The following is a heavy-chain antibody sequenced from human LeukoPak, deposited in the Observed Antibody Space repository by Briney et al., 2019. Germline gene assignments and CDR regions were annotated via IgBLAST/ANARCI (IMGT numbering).Heavy chain of an antibody. CDR1: GFSFSDHY. CDR2: ISGSGSII. CDR3: ARDHGYYGSGSLDY. J-gene: IGHJ4*02. V-gene: IGHV3-11*04. Sequence: GGSLRLSCAASGFSFSDHYMSWIRQAPGKGLEWVSYISGSGSIIYYADSVKGRFTISRDNSKNTLYLQMNSPRAEDTAVYYCARDHGYYGSGSLDYWGQGTLVTVSS. D-gene: IGHD3-10*01.